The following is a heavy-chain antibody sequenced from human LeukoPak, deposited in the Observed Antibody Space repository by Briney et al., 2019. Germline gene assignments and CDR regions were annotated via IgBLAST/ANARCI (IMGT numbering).Heavy chain of an antibody. Sequence: GGSLRLSCAASGFTFDDYTMHGGRQAPGKGLEWVSLISWDGGSTYYADSVKGRFTISRDNSKNSLYLQMNSLRTEDTALYYCAKDIGRWDYYFDYWGQGTLVTVSS. CDR3: AKDIGRWDYYFDY. CDR2: ISWDGGST. J-gene: IGHJ4*02. CDR1: GFTFDDYT. V-gene: IGHV3-43*01. D-gene: IGHD1-26*01.